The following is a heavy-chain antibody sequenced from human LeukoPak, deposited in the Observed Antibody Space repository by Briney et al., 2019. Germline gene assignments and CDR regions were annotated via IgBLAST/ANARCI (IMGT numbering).Heavy chain of an antibody. CDR1: GGSISSGGYS. V-gene: IGHV4-34*01. CDR3: ARGVRRALYQGDFGGVIALGSFLDY. Sequence: SETLSLTCAVSGGSISSGGYSWSWIRQPPGKGLEWIGEINHSGSTNYNPSLKSRVTISVDTSKNQFSLKLSSVTAADTAVYYCARGVRRALYQGDFGGVIALGSFLDYWGQGTLVTVSS. J-gene: IGHJ4*02. CDR2: INHSGST. D-gene: IGHD3-16*02.